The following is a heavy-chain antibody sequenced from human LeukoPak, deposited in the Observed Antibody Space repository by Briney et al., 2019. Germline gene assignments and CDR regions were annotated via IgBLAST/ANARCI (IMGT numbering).Heavy chain of an antibody. J-gene: IGHJ6*02. V-gene: IGHV3-53*01. Sequence: GSLSLSYAASGFTVSSNYMSWVRPAPGKGLEWVSVIYSGGSTYYAHSVKGRFTISGDNSKNTLYLQMNSLRAEDTAVYYCARDPGIAAAGTYYYYGMDVWGQGTTVTVSS. CDR2: IYSGGST. CDR3: ARDPGIAAAGTYYYYGMDV. CDR1: GFTVSSNY. D-gene: IGHD6-13*01.